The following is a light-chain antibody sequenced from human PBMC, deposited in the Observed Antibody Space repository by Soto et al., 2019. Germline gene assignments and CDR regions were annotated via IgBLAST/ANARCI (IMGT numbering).Light chain of an antibody. CDR3: ATWDGGLSGPFV. J-gene: IGLJ1*01. CDR1: NSNIGSDI. Sequence: QSVLTQPPSASGTPGQRATISCCGSNSNIGSDIVNCYQLLPGAAPEVLINTTNQRPSGVPERFSGSKSGTSASLAISGLQSEDEGKSSCATWDGGLSGPFVFATETKVTVL. V-gene: IGLV1-44*01. CDR2: TTN.